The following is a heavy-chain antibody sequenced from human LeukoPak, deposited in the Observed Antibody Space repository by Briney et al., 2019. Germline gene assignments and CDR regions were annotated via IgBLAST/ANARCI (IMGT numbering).Heavy chain of an antibody. V-gene: IGHV1-18*01. Sequence: GASVKVSCKASGYTFTSYGISWVRQAPGQGLEWMGWISAYNGNTNYAQKLQGRVTMTTDTSTSTAYMELRSLRSDDTAVYYCARRKSYYYGSGSYYYYYYMDVWGKGTTVTISS. J-gene: IGHJ6*03. CDR2: ISAYNGNT. CDR3: ARRKSYYYGSGSYYYYYYMDV. D-gene: IGHD3-10*01. CDR1: GYTFTSYG.